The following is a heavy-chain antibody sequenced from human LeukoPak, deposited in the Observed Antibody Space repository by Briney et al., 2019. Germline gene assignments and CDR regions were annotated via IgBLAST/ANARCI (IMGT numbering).Heavy chain of an antibody. V-gene: IGHV4-59*01. J-gene: IGHJ3*02. CDR1: GGSISSYY. CDR3: ARESRTGDAFDI. Sequence: SETLSLTCTVSGGSISSYYWSWIRQPPGKGLEWIGYIYYSGSTNYNPSLKSRVTISVDTSKNQFSLKLSSVTAADTAVYYCARESRTGDAFDIWGQGTMVTVSS. CDR2: IYYSGST.